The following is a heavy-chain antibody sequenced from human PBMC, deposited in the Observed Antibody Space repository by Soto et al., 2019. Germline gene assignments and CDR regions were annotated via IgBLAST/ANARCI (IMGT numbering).Heavy chain of an antibody. CDR3: ARGRITGTVYYYYYYMDV. D-gene: IGHD1-20*01. CDR2: TYYRSKWYN. V-gene: IGHV6-1*01. J-gene: IGHJ6*03. Sequence: SQTLSLTCAISGDSVSSNSAAWTLIRQSPSRGLEWLGRTYYRSKWYNDYAVSVKSRITINPDTSKNQFSLQLNSVTPEDTAVYYCARGRITGTVYYYYYYMDVWGKGTTVTVSS. CDR1: GDSVSSNSAA.